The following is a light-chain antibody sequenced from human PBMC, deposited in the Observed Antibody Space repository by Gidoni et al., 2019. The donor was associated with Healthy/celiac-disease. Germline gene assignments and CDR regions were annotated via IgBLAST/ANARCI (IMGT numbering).Light chain of an antibody. CDR3: QQSYSTLT. CDR2: ASS. Sequence: DIQMTESPSSLSASVGDRVTITCRASQSISSYLNWYQQKPGKAPTLLIYASSSLQSGVPSRFSGSGSGTDFTLTISRLQPEDFATYYCQQSYSTLTFGGXTKVEIK. V-gene: IGKV1-39*01. J-gene: IGKJ4*01. CDR1: QSISSY.